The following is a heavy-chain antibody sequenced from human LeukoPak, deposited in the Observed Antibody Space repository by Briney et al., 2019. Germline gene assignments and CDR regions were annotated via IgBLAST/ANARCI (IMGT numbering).Heavy chain of an antibody. CDR2: INPNSGGT. CDR3: ARGHSYGNYYYYGMDV. CDR1: GYTLTGYY. Sequence: ASVKASCKASGYTLTGYYMHWVRQAPGQGLEWMGSINPNSGGTNYAQKFQGKVTMTRDTSISTAYMELSRLRSDDTAVYYCARGHSYGNYYYYGMDVWGQGTTVTVSS. V-gene: IGHV1-2*02. J-gene: IGHJ6*02. D-gene: IGHD5-18*01.